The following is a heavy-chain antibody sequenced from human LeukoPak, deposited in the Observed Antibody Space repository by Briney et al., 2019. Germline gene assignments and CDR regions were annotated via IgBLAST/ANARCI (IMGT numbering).Heavy chain of an antibody. CDR3: ARSNPIPYCSSTSCYTVQDY. CDR2: INPSGGST. Sequence: ASVKVSCKASGYTFTGYYIHWMRQAPGQGLEWMGIINPSGGSTNYAQKFQGRVTMTRDTSTSTVYMELSSLRSEDMAVYYCARSNPIPYCSSTSCYTVQDYWGQGTLVTVSS. V-gene: IGHV1-46*01. J-gene: IGHJ4*02. CDR1: GYTFTGYY. D-gene: IGHD2-2*02.